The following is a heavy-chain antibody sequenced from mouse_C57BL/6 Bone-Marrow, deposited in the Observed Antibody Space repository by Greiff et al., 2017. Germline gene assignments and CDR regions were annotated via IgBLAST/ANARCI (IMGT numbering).Heavy chain of an antibody. CDR1: GFSLTSYG. CDR2: IWSGGST. V-gene: IGHV2-5*01. CDR3: AKDYSNYVAMDY. D-gene: IGHD2-5*01. Sequence: VQLQESGPGLVQPSQSLSITCTVSGFSLTSYGVHWVRQSPGKGLEWLGVIWSGGSTDYYAAFMSSLSITKDNSKSQVFFKMNSLQADDTAIYYCAKDYSNYVAMDYWGQGTSVTVSS. J-gene: IGHJ4*01.